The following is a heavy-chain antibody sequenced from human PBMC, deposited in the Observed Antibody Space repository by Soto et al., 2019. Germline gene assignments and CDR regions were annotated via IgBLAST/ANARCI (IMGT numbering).Heavy chain of an antibody. CDR1: GFSFSGSA. Sequence: PGGSLRLSCAASGFSFSGSAMHWVRQASGKGLEWVGRIRSKANSYATAYAASVKGRFTISRDDSKNTAYLQMNSLKTEDTAVYYCTWYSSSWYDGKVYWGQGTLVTVSS. V-gene: IGHV3-73*01. D-gene: IGHD6-13*01. CDR2: IRSKANSYAT. J-gene: IGHJ4*02. CDR3: TWYSSSWYDGKVY.